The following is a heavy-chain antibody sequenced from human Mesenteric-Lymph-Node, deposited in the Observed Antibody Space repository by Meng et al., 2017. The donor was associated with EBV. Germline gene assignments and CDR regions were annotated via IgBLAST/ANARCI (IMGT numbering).Heavy chain of an antibody. Sequence: QVQLQQSGPGLVKPSQALSLTCVISGDSVCSSSAAWTWIRQSPSRGLEWLGRTYYRSKWYNDYAVFVKSRITINPDTSKNQFSLQLNSVTPEDTAVYYCARGATSVFDFWGRGTLVTVSS. J-gene: IGHJ2*01. V-gene: IGHV6-1*01. CDR1: GDSVCSSSAA. CDR3: ARGATSVFDF. CDR2: TYYRSKWYN.